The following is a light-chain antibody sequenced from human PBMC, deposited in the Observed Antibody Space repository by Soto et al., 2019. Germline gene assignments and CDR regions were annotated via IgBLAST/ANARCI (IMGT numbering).Light chain of an antibody. CDR1: QSISRY. Sequence: DIQTTQSPSSLSASVGDRVTITCRASQSISRYLNWYQQKPGKAPKLLIYATSNLRSGVPPRFSGIGSGTDFTLTSSGLQPGDFATSYCQPSYRAPFTFGGGTKVEI. V-gene: IGKV1-39*01. J-gene: IGKJ4*01. CDR3: QPSYRAPFT. CDR2: ATS.